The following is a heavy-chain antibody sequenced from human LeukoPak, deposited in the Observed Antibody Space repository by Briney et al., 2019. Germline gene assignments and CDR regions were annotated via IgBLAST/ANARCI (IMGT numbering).Heavy chain of an antibody. V-gene: IGHV4-59*12. CDR3: ARMPDTGPYERCFDV. CDR2: IYYTGST. D-gene: IGHD2-8*02. CDR1: GGSIRSYY. J-gene: IGHJ4*02. Sequence: SETLSLTCTVSGGSIRSYYWSWIRQSPGKGLEWIGYIYYTGSTNYNSSLKSRVTISVDTSKNQFSLKLSSVTAADTAVYYCARMPDTGPYERCFDVWGPGTLVTVSS.